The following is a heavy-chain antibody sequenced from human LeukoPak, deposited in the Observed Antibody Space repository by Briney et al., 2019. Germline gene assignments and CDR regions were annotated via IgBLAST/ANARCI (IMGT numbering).Heavy chain of an antibody. J-gene: IGHJ4*02. CDR2: IYYSGST. D-gene: IGHD4-23*01. V-gene: IGHV4-39*07. CDR1: GGSISSSSYY. Sequence: SETLSLTCTVSGGSISSSSYYWGWIRQPPGTGLEWIGSIYYSGSTYYNPSLKSRVTISVDTSKNQFSLKLSSVTAADTAVYYCARVGSTVVTSGILLVQSGYSDYWGQGTLVTVSS. CDR3: ARVGSTVVTSGILLVQSGYSDY.